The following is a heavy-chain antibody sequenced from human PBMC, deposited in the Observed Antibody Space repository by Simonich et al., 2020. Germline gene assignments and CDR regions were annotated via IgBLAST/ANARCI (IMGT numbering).Heavy chain of an antibody. Sequence: QVQLQQWGAGLLKPSETLSLTCAVYGGSFSGYYWSWSGQPPGKGLEWIGEINHSGSTNYTPSLKSRVTISVDTSKNQFSLKLSSVTAADTAVYYCARGKGWKNAFDIWGQGTMVTVSS. D-gene: IGHD1-1*01. CDR1: GGSFSGYY. CDR2: INHSGST. V-gene: IGHV4-34*01. CDR3: ARGKGWKNAFDI. J-gene: IGHJ3*02.